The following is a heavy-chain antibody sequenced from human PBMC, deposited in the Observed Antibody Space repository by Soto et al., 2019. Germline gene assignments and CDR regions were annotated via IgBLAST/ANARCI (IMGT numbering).Heavy chain of an antibody. J-gene: IGHJ3*02. CDR2: ISAYNGNT. CDR1: GYTFTSYG. V-gene: IGHV1-18*01. D-gene: IGHD4-4*01. Sequence: QVQLVQSGAEVKKPGALVKVSCKASGYTFTSYGISWVRQAPGQGLEWMGWISAYNGNTNYAQKLQGRVTMTTDTSTSTAYMELRSLRSDDTAVYYCARDVPENRDYSNYRDAFDIWGQGTMVTVSS. CDR3: ARDVPENRDYSNYRDAFDI.